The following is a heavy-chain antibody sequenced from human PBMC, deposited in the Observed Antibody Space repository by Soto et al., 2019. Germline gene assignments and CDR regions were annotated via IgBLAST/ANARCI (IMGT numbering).Heavy chain of an antibody. J-gene: IGHJ6*02. CDR1: GFTFSTYG. CDR3: ARIDCTGGSCRPYYYYGMDV. Sequence: GGSVRLSCAASGFTFSTYGMHWVRQAPGKGLEWVAVIWYDGSYKYYADSVKGRFSVSRDNSRNTVYLQMNSLRAEDTAVYYCARIDCTGGSCRPYYYYGMDVWGQGTTVTVSS. V-gene: IGHV3-33*01. CDR2: IWYDGSYK. D-gene: IGHD2-15*01.